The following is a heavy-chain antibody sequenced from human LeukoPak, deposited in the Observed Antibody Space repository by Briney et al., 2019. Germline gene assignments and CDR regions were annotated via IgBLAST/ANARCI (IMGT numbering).Heavy chain of an antibody. CDR3: ARTGGYDYSSLVY. V-gene: IGHV4-34*01. D-gene: IGHD5-12*01. Sequence: SETLSLTCAVYGGSFSGYYWSWIRQPPGKGLEWIGEINHSGSTNYNPSLKSRVTISVDTSKNQFSLKLSSVTAADTAVYYCARTGGYDYSSLVYWGQGTQVTVSS. CDR1: GGSFSGYY. J-gene: IGHJ4*02. CDR2: INHSGST.